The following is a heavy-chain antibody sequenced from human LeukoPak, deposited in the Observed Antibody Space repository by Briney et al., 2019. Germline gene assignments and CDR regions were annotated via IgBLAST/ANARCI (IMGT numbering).Heavy chain of an antibody. V-gene: IGHV4-39*07. CDR1: GGSISRSSYY. D-gene: IGHD1-26*01. J-gene: IGHJ3*02. Sequence: PSGTLSLTCAVSGGSISRSSYYWGWIRQPPGKGLEWIGSIYYSGSTYYNPSLKSRVTISVDTSKNQFSLKLSSVTAADTAVYYCARLDSGSYYRGAFDIWGQGTMVTVSS. CDR3: ARLDSGSYYRGAFDI. CDR2: IYYSGST.